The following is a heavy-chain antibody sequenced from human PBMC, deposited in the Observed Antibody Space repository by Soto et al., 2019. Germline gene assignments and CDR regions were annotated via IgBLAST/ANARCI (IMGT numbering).Heavy chain of an antibody. CDR1: GFTFSSYS. J-gene: IGHJ5*02. V-gene: IGHV3-48*01. D-gene: IGHD3-9*01. CDR2: ISSSSTI. CDR3: AREFDSSPGDNWFDP. Sequence: PGGSLILSCAASGFTFSSYSMNWVRQAPGKGLEWVSYISSSSTIYYADSVKGRFTISRDNAKNSLYLQMNSLRAEDTAVYYCAREFDSSPGDNWFDPWGQGTLVTVSS.